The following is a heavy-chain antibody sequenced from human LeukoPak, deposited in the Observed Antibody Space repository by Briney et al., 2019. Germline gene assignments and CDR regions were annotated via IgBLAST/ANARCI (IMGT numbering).Heavy chain of an antibody. CDR2: VRLNGAT. CDR1: GGSITTTNW. Sequence: SGTLSLTCAVSGGSITTTNWWSWVRQPPGKGLEWIGEVRLNGATNYNPSLESRFSMSIDKSNNHLSLEVTSVTAADTAMYYCTRESGAFSPFGFWGQGTLVTVSS. D-gene: IGHD1-26*01. J-gene: IGHJ4*02. CDR3: TRESGAFSPFGF. V-gene: IGHV4-4*02.